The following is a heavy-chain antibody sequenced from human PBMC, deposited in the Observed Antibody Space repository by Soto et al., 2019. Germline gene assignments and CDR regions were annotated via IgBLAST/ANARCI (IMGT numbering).Heavy chain of an antibody. CDR3: VRDVMLGAADCYCYGMDV. V-gene: IGHV3-33*01. J-gene: IGHJ6*02. CDR2: IWYDGSNK. CDR1: GFTFHNYD. Sequence: QVQLVESGGGVVQPGRSLRLSCAASGFTFHNYDMHWVRQAPGKGLEWVAVIWYDGSNKYYADSVKGRFTISRDNSKNTLCLQMNSLRAEDTAVYYCVRDVMLGAADCYCYGMDVWGQGTTVTVSS. D-gene: IGHD1-26*01.